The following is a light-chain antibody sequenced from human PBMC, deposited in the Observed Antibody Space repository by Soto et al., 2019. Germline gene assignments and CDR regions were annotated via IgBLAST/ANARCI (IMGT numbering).Light chain of an antibody. CDR3: QQSYSVPLT. V-gene: IGKV1-39*01. CDR1: QTISTY. Sequence: EIQMTQSPSSLSASVGDRVTITCGASQTISTYLNWYQHKAGKAPKLLIYAASTLQSGVPSRFSGSGSGTNFSLTISSLQPEDFARYYCQQSYSVPLTFGPGTKVDIK. CDR2: AAS. J-gene: IGKJ3*01.